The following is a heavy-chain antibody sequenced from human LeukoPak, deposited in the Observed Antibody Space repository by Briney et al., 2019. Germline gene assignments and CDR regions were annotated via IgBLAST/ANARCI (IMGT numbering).Heavy chain of an antibody. D-gene: IGHD2-21*02. CDR2: IIPIFGIA. CDR3: ATPVVAYCGGDCYSGFDY. V-gene: IGHV1-69*04. J-gene: IGHJ4*02. Sequence: GASVKVSCKASGGTFSSYAISWVRQAPGQGLEWMGRIIPIFGIANYAQKFQGRVMITADKSTSTAYMELSSLRSEDTAVYYCATPVVAYCGGDCYSGFDYWGQGTLVTVSS. CDR1: GGTFSSYA.